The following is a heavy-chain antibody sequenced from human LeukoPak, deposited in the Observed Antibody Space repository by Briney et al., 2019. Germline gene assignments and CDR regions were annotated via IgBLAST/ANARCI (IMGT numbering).Heavy chain of an antibody. V-gene: IGHV4-39*07. D-gene: IGHD5-18*01. CDR2: IYYSGST. Sequence: SETLSLTCTVSGGSISSSSYYWGWIRQPPGKGLEWIGSIYYSGSTYYNPSLKSRVTISVDTSKNQFSLKLSSVTAADTAVYYCARVKVPRRYSYGCGPFDYWGQGTLVTVSS. CDR1: GGSISSSSYY. J-gene: IGHJ4*02. CDR3: ARVKVPRRYSYGCGPFDY.